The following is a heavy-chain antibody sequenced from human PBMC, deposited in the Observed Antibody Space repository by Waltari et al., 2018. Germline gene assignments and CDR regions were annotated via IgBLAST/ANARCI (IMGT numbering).Heavy chain of an antibody. Sequence: EVQLLESGGGLVQPGGSLRLSCAGTGFNFSSHSMVWVRQAPGKGLEWVSAIGGTSSGTYYADSVKGRFTISRDNFMKTLYLQMNSLRADDTAVYYCAKFPGAESFDIWGQGTMVTVSS. CDR1: GFNFSSHS. D-gene: IGHD3-10*01. J-gene: IGHJ3*02. CDR2: IGGTSSGT. CDR3: AKFPGAESFDI. V-gene: IGHV3-23*01.